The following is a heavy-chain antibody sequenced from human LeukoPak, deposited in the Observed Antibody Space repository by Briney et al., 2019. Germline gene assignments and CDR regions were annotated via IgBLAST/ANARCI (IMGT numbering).Heavy chain of an antibody. CDR2: IWYGGSNK. CDR1: GFSFSNHG. V-gene: IGHV3-30*02. D-gene: IGHD2-15*01. Sequence: GGSLRLSCAASGFSFSNHGIHWVRQAPGKGLEWVAVIWYGGSNKYYADSVKGRFTISRDNSKNTLYLQMNSLRAEDTAVYYCAKGSIGYCSGGSCYGIDYWGQGTLVTVSS. J-gene: IGHJ4*02. CDR3: AKGSIGYCSGGSCYGIDY.